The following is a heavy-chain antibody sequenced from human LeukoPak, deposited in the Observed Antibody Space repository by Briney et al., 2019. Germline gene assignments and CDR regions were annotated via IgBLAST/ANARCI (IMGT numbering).Heavy chain of an antibody. J-gene: IGHJ4*02. D-gene: IGHD3-22*01. CDR3: AKPDYYDSSGYYLRFFDH. Sequence: GGSLRLSCAASGFTFSNYGMHWVRQAPGKGLEWVAVISYDGSNKYYADPVKGRFSISRDNSKSTLYLQMSSLRAEDTAVYYCAKPDYYDSSGYYLRFFDHWGQGTLVTVSS. V-gene: IGHV3-30*18. CDR1: GFTFSNYG. CDR2: ISYDGSNK.